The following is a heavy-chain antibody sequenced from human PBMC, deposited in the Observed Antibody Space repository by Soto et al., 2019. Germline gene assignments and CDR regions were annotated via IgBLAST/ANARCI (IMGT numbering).Heavy chain of an antibody. Sequence: TLSLTCAVSGGSISSGGYSWSWIRQPPGKGLEWTGYIYHSGTTYYNPSLKSRVTISVDRSKNQFSLKLSSVTAADTAVYYCARAHYGDYGYGMDVWGQGTTVTVSS. J-gene: IGHJ6*02. CDR1: GGSISSGGYS. V-gene: IGHV4-30-2*01. CDR2: IYHSGTT. D-gene: IGHD4-17*01. CDR3: ARAHYGDYGYGMDV.